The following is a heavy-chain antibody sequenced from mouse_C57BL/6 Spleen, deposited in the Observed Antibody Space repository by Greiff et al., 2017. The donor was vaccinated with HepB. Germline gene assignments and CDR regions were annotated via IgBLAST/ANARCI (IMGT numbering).Heavy chain of an antibody. D-gene: IGHD1-1*01. CDR3: TRSKEGIYYYGSSRSWFAY. J-gene: IGHJ3*01. Sequence: VKLMESGAELVRPGASVTLSCKASGYTFTDYEMHWVKQTPVHGLEWIGAIDPETGGTAYNQKFKGKAILTADKSSSTAYMELRSLTSEDSAVYYCTRSKEGIYYYGSSRSWFAYWGQGTLVTVSA. CDR1: GYTFTDYE. V-gene: IGHV1-15*01. CDR2: IDPETGGT.